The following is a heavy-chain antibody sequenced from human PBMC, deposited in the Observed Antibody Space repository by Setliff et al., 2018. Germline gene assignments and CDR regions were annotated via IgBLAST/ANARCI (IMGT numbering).Heavy chain of an antibody. CDR1: GYTFRQSI. J-gene: IGHJ4*02. D-gene: IGHD2-8*01. Sequence: ASVKVSCKASGYTFRQSIVSWVRQAPGQGLEWMGWIGAYTGNTNYAQKFQGRVTMTTDTSTSTAYMELRSLRSDDTAVYYCSRLVRYCTTTTCQSVPGAEVWGQGTLVTVSS. CDR2: IGAYTGNT. CDR3: SRLVRYCTTTTCQSVPGAEV. V-gene: IGHV1-18*01.